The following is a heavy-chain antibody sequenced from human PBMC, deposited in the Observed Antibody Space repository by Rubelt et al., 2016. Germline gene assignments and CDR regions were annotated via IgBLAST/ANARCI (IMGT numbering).Heavy chain of an antibody. CDR3: TTEDPPGRIDY. CDR1: GDSISGSSYY. V-gene: IGHV4-39*07. D-gene: IGHD1-1*01. J-gene: IGHJ4*02. Sequence: QLQLHESGPGLVKPSETLSLTCTVSGDSISGSSYYWGWIRPPPGKGLEWIGSINDSGRTYYNPSLGRPITISVDTSKNQFALTLGSVTAADTAGYYCTTEDPPGRIDYWGQGALVTVSS. CDR2: INDSGRT.